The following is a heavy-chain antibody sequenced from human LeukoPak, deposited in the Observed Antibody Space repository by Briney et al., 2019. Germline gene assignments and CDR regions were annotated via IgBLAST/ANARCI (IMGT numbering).Heavy chain of an antibody. Sequence: SETLSLTCTVSGVSITTHYWSWLRQPPGKGLEWIGYIYYSGSTYYNPSLKSRVTISVDTSKNQFSLKLSSVTAADTAVYYCARVSSGWNDYWGQGTLVTVSS. CDR3: ARVSSGWNDY. J-gene: IGHJ4*02. D-gene: IGHD6-19*01. CDR1: GVSITTHY. CDR2: IYYSGST. V-gene: IGHV4-59*06.